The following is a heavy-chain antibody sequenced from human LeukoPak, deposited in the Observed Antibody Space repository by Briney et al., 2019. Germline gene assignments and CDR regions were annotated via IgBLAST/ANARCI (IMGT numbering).Heavy chain of an antibody. D-gene: IGHD1-26*01. CDR3: ASVNPFSGRRNAFDI. V-gene: IGHV4-34*01. Sequence: SETLSLTCAVHGGSFSGYYWSWLCQPQGQGLEWIGEVNHSGTARYNPSLESRVTISVDTSKSQSSLNVYFVTAADTAVYYCASVNPFSGRRNAFDIWGQGAMVTVSS. CDR2: VNHSGTA. J-gene: IGHJ3*02. CDR1: GGSFSGYY.